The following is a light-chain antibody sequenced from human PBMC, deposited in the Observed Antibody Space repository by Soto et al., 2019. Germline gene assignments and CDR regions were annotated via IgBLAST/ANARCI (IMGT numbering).Light chain of an antibody. V-gene: IGKV3-11*01. CDR3: QRYNNWPLT. J-gene: IGKJ4*01. CDR1: QSVSSY. Sequence: ETVLTQSPATLSLSPGERATLSCRASQSVSSYLAWYQQKPGQAPRLLIYDASKRATGIPARFSGSGSGTDFTLTINSLQSEDFAIYYCQRYNNWPLTFGGGTKVESK. CDR2: DAS.